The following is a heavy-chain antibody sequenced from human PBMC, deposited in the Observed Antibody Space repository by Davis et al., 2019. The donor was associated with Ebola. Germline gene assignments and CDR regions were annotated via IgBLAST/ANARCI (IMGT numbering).Heavy chain of an antibody. CDR2: INSDGRTT. CDR1: EFTFSSYW. D-gene: IGHD7-27*01. V-gene: IGHV3-74*01. Sequence: HTGGSLRLSCAASEFTFSSYWMHWVPQAPGKVLVWVSRINSDGRTTAYADSVKGRFTISRDNAKNTLYLQMNTLRAEDTAVYYCARDLGMGRRVDAFDIWGQGTMVTVSS. CDR3: ARDLGMGRRVDAFDI. J-gene: IGHJ3*02.